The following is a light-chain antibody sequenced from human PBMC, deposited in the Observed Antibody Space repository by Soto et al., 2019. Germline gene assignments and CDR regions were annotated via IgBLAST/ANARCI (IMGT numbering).Light chain of an antibody. Sequence: EILMTQAPATLSVSPGDRATLSCRASQSVSSSLAWYQQIPGQAPRLLIYDASTRATDIRDRFGGSGYGTESTVTISILQSEDFSVYYSQQYNNGPPLPFGGGTKVELQ. J-gene: IGKJ4*01. CDR3: QQYNNGPPLP. CDR1: QSVSSS. CDR2: DAS. V-gene: IGKV3-15*01.